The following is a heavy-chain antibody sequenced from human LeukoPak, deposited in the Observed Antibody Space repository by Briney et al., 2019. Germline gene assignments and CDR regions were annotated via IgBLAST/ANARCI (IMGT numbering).Heavy chain of an antibody. CDR1: GFTFSSYS. CDR3: ARTWGRFGESMGAFDI. Sequence: GGSLRPSCAASGFTFSSYSVNWVRQAPGKGLEWVSYISSGSSTIYYADSVKGRFTISRDNAKNSLYLQMNFLRAEDTAVYYCARTWGRFGESMGAFDIWGQGTMVTVSS. V-gene: IGHV3-48*01. J-gene: IGHJ3*02. CDR2: ISSGSSTI. D-gene: IGHD3-10*01.